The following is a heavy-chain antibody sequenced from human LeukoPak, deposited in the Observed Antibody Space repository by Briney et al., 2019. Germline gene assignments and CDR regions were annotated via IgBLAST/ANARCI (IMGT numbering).Heavy chain of an antibody. CDR3: ARDRGSGYSYGSFDY. CDR1: GFSFISYW. J-gene: IGHJ4*02. CDR2: IWYDGSNK. V-gene: IGHV3-33*08. Sequence: GGSLRLSCAGSGFSFISYWMGWVRQAPGKGLEWVAVIWYDGSNKYYADSVKGRFTISRDNSKNTLYLQMNSLRAEDTAVYYCARDRGSGYSYGSFDYWGQGTLVTVSS. D-gene: IGHD5-18*01.